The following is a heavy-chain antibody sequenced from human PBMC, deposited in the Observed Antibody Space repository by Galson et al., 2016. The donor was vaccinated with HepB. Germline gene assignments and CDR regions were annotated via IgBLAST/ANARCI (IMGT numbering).Heavy chain of an antibody. CDR3: TRQDYNDLDY. V-gene: IGHV1-2*02. CDR2: ISPTSGGT. J-gene: IGHJ4*02. CDR1: EYTFTDYY. Sequence: SVKVSCKASEYTFTDYYIHWVRQAPGQGLEWMGWISPTSGGTNYAQKFQGRVTMTRDTSIASAYMELSRLSSDDTAIYYVTRQDYNDLDYWGQGTLVTVSS. D-gene: IGHD4-11*01.